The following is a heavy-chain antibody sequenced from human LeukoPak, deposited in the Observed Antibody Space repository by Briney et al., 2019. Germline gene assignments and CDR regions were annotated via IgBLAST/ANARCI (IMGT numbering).Heavy chain of an antibody. D-gene: IGHD1-14*01. V-gene: IGHV3-48*04. CDR2: ISSSSSTI. CDR3: ARDLSGLDARYFDY. Sequence: PGGSLRLSCAASGFTFRSYNMNWVRQAPGKGLEWVSHISSSSSTIYYADSVKGRFTISRDNANKSLYLQMNSLRAEDTAVYYCARDLSGLDARYFDYWAQGTLVTVSS. CDR1: GFTFRSYN. J-gene: IGHJ4*02.